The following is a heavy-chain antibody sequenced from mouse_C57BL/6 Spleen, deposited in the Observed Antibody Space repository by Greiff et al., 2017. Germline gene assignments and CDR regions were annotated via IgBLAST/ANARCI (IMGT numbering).Heavy chain of an antibody. Sequence: QVQLQQSGAELMKPGASVKLSCKATGYTFTGYWIEWVKQRPGHGLEWIGEILPGSGSTNYTEKFKGKATFTADTSSNTAYMQLSSLTTEDSAIYYCARCITAVVDFDCWGQGTTLTVAS. V-gene: IGHV1-9*01. CDR2: ILPGSGST. J-gene: IGHJ2*01. CDR3: ARCITAVVDFDC. CDR1: GYTFTGYW. D-gene: IGHD1-1*01.